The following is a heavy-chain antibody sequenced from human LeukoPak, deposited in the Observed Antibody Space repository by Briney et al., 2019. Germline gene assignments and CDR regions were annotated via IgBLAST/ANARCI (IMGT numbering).Heavy chain of an antibody. CDR3: AREGEKVDGYNHGLDR. D-gene: IGHD5-24*01. CDR1: EFTVSRSY. V-gene: IGHV3-53*01. CDR2: LRSGGTI. Sequence: GGSLRLSCAATEFTVSRSYMTWVRQAPGKGLEWVSVLRSGGTIEYADTVKGRFTISRDISKNTVYLQMNNLRSEDTAVYFCAREGEKVDGYNHGLDRWGQGTLVTVSS. J-gene: IGHJ4*02.